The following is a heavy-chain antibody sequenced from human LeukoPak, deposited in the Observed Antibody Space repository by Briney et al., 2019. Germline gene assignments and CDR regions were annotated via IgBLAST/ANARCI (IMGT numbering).Heavy chain of an antibody. V-gene: IGHV3-23*01. CDR3: AKDGGSSGYEQSYRDY. D-gene: IGHD5-12*01. J-gene: IGHJ4*02. Sequence: PGRTLRLLRAASGFTLSRYAIRWVPPAPGEGLEWGSNNSGSGGTIYCPASVKGRFTISRDNTKNTLYLQMNTLRVEDTAVYYCAKDGGSSGYEQSYRDYWGQGTLVTVSS. CDR2: NSGSGGTI. CDR1: GFTLSRYA.